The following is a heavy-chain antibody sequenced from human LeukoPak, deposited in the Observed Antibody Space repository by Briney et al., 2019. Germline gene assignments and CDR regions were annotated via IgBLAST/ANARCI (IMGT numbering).Heavy chain of an antibody. Sequence: PSETLSLTCTVSGGSISSSSAYWGWIRQPPGKGPEWIGSIYYSKNTYYNPSLKSRVTISADTSKNQFSLTLGSVSATDTAVYYCVSPRGFSYGYFDYWGQGTLVTVSS. CDR2: IYYSKNT. V-gene: IGHV4-39*01. D-gene: IGHD5-18*01. CDR3: VSPRGFSYGYFDY. CDR1: GGSISSSSAY. J-gene: IGHJ4*02.